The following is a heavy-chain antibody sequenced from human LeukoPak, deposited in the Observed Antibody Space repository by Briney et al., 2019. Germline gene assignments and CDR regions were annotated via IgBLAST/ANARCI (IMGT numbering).Heavy chain of an antibody. V-gene: IGHV1-69*13. CDR3: ARDMPWELLAPLRTSFDNWFDP. Sequence: ASVKVSCKASGYTFTSYAMNWVRQAPGQGLEWMGGIIPIFGTANYAQKFQGRVTITADESTSTAYMELSSLRSEDTAVYYCARDMPWELLAPLRTSFDNWFDPWGQGTLVTVSS. CDR1: GYTFTSYA. D-gene: IGHD1-26*01. CDR2: IIPIFGTA. J-gene: IGHJ5*02.